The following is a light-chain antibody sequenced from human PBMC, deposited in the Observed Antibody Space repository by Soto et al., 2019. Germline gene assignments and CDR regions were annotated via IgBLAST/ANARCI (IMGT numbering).Light chain of an antibody. Sequence: QSALTQPASVSGSPGQSITISCTGTRSDAGGYSYVSWYQQHPGKAPKLLIFDVKNRPSGISTRFSGSESGSTASLAISGLQAEDEADYYCSSYTCLSALWVFGGGTKVTVL. J-gene: IGLJ3*02. CDR1: RSDAGGYSY. V-gene: IGLV2-14*03. CDR2: DVK. CDR3: SSYTCLSALWV.